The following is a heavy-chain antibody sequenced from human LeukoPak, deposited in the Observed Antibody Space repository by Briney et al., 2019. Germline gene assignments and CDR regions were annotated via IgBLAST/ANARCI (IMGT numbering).Heavy chain of an antibody. J-gene: IGHJ4*02. V-gene: IGHV3-21*01. D-gene: IGHD6-13*01. CDR1: GFTFSSYS. CDR3: ARDSIAAAGTGGYYFDY. CDR2: ISSSSSYI. Sequence: GGSLRLSRAASGFTFSSYSMNWVRQAPGKGLEWVSSISSSSSYIYYADSVKGRFTISRDNAKNSLYLQMNSLRAEDTAVYYCARDSIAAAGTGGYYFDYWGQGTLVTVSS.